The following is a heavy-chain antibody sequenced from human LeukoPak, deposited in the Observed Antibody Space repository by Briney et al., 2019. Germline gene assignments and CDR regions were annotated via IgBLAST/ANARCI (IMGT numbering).Heavy chain of an antibody. CDR2: MHGSGSP. V-gene: IGHV4-59*02. D-gene: IGHD2/OR15-2a*01. J-gene: IGHJ3*02. Sequence: SETLSLTCSVSGASVRSDHWNWIRQSPGKGLEWIAYMHGSGSPNYNPSLASRLTLSVDATENQLSLRLSSVTAADTAVYFCARDLSINAFDIWGSGTLVTVSS. CDR3: ARDLSINAFDI. CDR1: GASVRSDH.